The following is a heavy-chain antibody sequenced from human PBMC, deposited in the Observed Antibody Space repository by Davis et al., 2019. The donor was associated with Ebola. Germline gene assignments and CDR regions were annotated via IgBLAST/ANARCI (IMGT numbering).Heavy chain of an antibody. D-gene: IGHD6-19*01. CDR1: GYTFTSYG. J-gene: IGHJ6*04. Sequence: ASVKVSCKASGYTFTSYGISWVRQAPGQGLEWMGWISAYNGNTNYAQKLQGRVTMTTDTSTSTAYMELRSLRAEDTAVYYCAKGPWWLVPGYYGMDVWGKGTTVTVSS. V-gene: IGHV1-18*01. CDR3: AKGPWWLVPGYYGMDV. CDR2: ISAYNGNT.